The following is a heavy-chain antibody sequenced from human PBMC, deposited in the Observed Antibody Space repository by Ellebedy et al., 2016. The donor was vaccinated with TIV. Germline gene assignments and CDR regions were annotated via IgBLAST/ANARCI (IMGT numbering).Heavy chain of an antibody. D-gene: IGHD6-13*01. CDR2: ISSSSSYI. V-gene: IGHV3-21*01. Sequence: GESLKISCAASGFTFSSYSMNWVRQAPGKGLEWVSSISSSSSYIYYADSVKGRFTISRDNAKNSLYLQMNRLRAEDTAVYYCARGSGSSWYERWSYYYYGMDVWGQGTTVTVSS. CDR3: ARGSGSSWYERWSYYYYGMDV. CDR1: GFTFSSYS. J-gene: IGHJ6*02.